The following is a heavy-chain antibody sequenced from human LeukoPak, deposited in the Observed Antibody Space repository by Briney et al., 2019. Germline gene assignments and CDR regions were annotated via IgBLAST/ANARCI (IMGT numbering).Heavy chain of an antibody. V-gene: IGHV3-7*01. CDR1: GFTFSSYW. J-gene: IGHJ4*02. Sequence: GGSLRLSCAASGFTFSSYWMSWVRQAPGKGLEWVANMKQDGSDKYYVDSVKGRFTISRDNAKNSLYLQMNSLRAEDTAVYYCARSNVVVVPAGDEYFDYWGQGTLVTVSS. CDR3: ARSNVVVVPAGDEYFDY. CDR2: MKQDGSDK. D-gene: IGHD2-2*01.